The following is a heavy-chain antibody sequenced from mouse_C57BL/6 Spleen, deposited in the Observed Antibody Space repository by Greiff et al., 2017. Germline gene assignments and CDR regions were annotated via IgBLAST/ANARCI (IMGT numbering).Heavy chain of an antibody. V-gene: IGHV2-2*01. Sequence: QVQLKQSGPGLVQPSQSLSITCTVSGFSLTSYGVHWVRQSPGKGLEWLGVIWSGGSTDYNAAFISRLSISKDNSKSQVFFKMNSLQADDTAIYYCARPYYYGSRGYFDVWGTGTTVTVSS. J-gene: IGHJ1*03. CDR2: IWSGGST. D-gene: IGHD1-1*01. CDR3: ARPYYYGSRGYFDV. CDR1: GFSLTSYG.